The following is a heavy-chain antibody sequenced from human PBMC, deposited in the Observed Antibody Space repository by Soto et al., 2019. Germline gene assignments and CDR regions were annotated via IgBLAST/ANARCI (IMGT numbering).Heavy chain of an antibody. CDR1: GGSSSSYY. J-gene: IGHJ5*02. CDR2: THDSGST. CDR3: ARHSYCSSICWFDP. V-gene: IGHV4-59*08. D-gene: IGHD2-2*01. Sequence: SETLSLTCTVAGGSSSSYYWIWIRQSPGEGLEWIGYTHDSGSTNYNPSLKSRVTMSVDTSKNQFSLKLSSVTAADTAVYYCARHSYCSSICWFDPWGQGTLVTVSS.